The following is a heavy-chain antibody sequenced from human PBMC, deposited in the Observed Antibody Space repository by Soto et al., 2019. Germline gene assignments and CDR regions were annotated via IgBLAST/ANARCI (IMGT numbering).Heavy chain of an antibody. CDR3: ARGRKRDGYNPLRYYYYGMDV. D-gene: IGHD5-12*01. J-gene: IGHJ6*02. V-gene: IGHV1-69*13. CDR1: GGTFSSYA. Sequence: SVKVSCKASGGTFSSYAISWVRQAPGQGLEWMGGIIPIFGTANYAQKFQGRVTITADESTSTAYMELSSLRSEDTAVYYCARGRKRDGYNPLRYYYYGMDVWGQGTTVTV. CDR2: IIPIFGTA.